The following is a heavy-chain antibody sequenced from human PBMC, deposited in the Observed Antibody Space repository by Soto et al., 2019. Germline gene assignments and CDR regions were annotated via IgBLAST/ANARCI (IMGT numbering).Heavy chain of an antibody. J-gene: IGHJ1*01. V-gene: IGHV3-7*01. CDR3: ATTLTTSAAYFQH. Sequence: GGPLRLSGAAAGFVWRKYWASWDLYAPGKGLEWVAHIKDDGSDIHYVDSVKDRFTISRDNAKSSLILQMNSLRTEDTAVYYCATTLTTSAAYFQHWGQGTPVTVSS. D-gene: IGHD3-16*01. CDR2: IKDDGSDI. CDR1: GFVWRKYW.